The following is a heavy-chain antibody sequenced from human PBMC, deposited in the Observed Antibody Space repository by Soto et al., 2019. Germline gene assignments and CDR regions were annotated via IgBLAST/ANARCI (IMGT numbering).Heavy chain of an antibody. CDR1: GFTFSNAW. J-gene: IGHJ6*04. D-gene: IGHD3-10*01. CDR3: TTAFTMVRGVKNV. V-gene: IGHV3-15*01. CDR2: IKSKTDGGTT. Sequence: GGSLRLSCAASGFTFSNAWMSWVRQAPGKGLEWVGRIKSKTDGGTTDYAAPVKGRFTISRDDSKNTLYLQMNSLKTEDTAVYYCTTAFTMVRGVKNVGGKGTTVTVSS.